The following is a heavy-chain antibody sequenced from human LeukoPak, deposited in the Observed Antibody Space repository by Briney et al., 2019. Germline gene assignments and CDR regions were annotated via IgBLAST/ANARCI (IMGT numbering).Heavy chain of an antibody. CDR2: ISGSGSTI. J-gene: IGHJ6*03. CDR3: ARGGTYYYGSGSYYSSYYYYMDV. D-gene: IGHD3-10*01. CDR1: GFTFSSYE. V-gene: IGHV3-48*03. Sequence: GGSLRLSCAASGFTFSSYEMNWVRQAPGKGLEWVSYISGSGSTIYYADSVKGRFTISRDNAKNSLYLQMNSLRAEDTAVYYCARGGTYYYGSGSYYSSYYYYMDVWGKGTTVTISS.